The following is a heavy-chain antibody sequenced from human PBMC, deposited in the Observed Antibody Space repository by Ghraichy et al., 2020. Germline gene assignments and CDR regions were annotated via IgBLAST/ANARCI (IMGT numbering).Heavy chain of an antibody. J-gene: IGHJ6*02. CDR2: LYSDGSA. D-gene: IGHD2-21*01. Sequence: LSLTCAASGVSVSSNQMSWVRQAPGKGLEWVAILYSDGSAFYADTVRGRFTISRDDSRNTLYLQMNSLRAEDTAVYYCARDRRYCGNNCYLYYYYGMDLWGRGTTVTVSS. CDR3: ARDRRYCGNNCYLYYYYGMDL. V-gene: IGHV3-53*01. CDR1: GVSVSSNQ.